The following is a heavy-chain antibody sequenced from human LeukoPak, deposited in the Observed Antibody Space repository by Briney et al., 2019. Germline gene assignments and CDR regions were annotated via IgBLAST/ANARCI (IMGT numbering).Heavy chain of an antibody. J-gene: IGHJ4*02. V-gene: IGHV3-23*01. D-gene: IGHD6-19*01. CDR1: GFTFSSYW. CDR2: ISGSGGST. Sequence: GGSLRLSCAASGFTFSSYWMTWVRQAPGKGLEWVSAISGSGGSTYYADSVKGRFTISRDNSKNTLYLQMNSLRAEDTAVYYCAKDERYSSGWYPPEGYYFDYWGQGTLVTVSS. CDR3: AKDERYSSGWYPPEGYYFDY.